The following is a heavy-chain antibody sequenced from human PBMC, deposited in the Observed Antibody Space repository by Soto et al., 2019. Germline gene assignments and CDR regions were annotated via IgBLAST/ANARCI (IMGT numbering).Heavy chain of an antibody. CDR2: ISYDGSNK. J-gene: IGHJ4*02. CDR3: AKDRLSSGLDY. D-gene: IGHD6-19*01. CDR1: GFTFSSYG. V-gene: IGHV3-30*18. Sequence: QVQLVESGGGVVQPGRSLRLSCAASGFTFSSYGMHWVRQAPGKGLEWVAVISYDGSNKYYADSVKGRFTISRDNSKNTLYLQMNSLRAEDTAVYYCAKDRLSSGLDYWGQGTLVTVSS.